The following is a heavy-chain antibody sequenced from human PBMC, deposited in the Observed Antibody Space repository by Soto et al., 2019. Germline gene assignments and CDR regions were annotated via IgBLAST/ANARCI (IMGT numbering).Heavy chain of an antibody. V-gene: IGHV5-51*01. Sequence: GESLKISCQGSGYSCTNYWIGWVRQIPGRGLEWMGIIHPGDSDTRYSPFFQGQVTISADKSISTAYLQWSSLKASDTAMYYCARHNRYSSTWFEGWFDPRGQGTLVTVSS. CDR3: ARHNRYSSTWFEGWFDP. CDR1: GYSCTNYW. CDR2: IHPGDSDT. J-gene: IGHJ5*02. D-gene: IGHD6-13*01.